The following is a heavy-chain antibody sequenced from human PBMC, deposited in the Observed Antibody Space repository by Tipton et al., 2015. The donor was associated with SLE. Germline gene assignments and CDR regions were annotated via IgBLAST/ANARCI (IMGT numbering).Heavy chain of an antibody. CDR3: ARHAGGVGATP. CDR1: GEALGGSY. CDR2: IYYSGST. V-gene: IGHV4-59*08. D-gene: IGHD1-26*01. Sequence: GEALGGSYWSWIRQSPGKGLEWIGYIYYSGSTNYNPSLKSRVTISVDTSKNQFSLKLRSVTAADTAVYFCARHAGGVGATPWGQGTLVSVSS. J-gene: IGHJ5*02.